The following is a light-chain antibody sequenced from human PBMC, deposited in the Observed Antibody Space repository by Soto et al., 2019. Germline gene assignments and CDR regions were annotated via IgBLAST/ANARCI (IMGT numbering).Light chain of an antibody. Sequence: SYELTQPPSVSVAPGQTARISCGGNDIASKSVHWSQQKPGQAPVLVVYDDNDRPSGIPERFSGSNSGDTATLTISRVEAGDEADYYCQVWDRSSDHYVFGSGTKVTAL. V-gene: IGLV3-21*02. J-gene: IGLJ1*01. CDR2: DDN. CDR1: DIASKS. CDR3: QVWDRSSDHYV.